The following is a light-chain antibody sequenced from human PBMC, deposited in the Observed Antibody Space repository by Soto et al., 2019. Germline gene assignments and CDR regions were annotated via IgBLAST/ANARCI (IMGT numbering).Light chain of an antibody. CDR1: SSNIGAGYD. V-gene: IGLV1-40*01. CDR3: QSYDSSLSGV. CDR2: GNS. Sequence: QAVVTQPPSVSGAPGQRVTISCTGSSSNIGAGYDVHWYQQLPGTAPKLLIYGNSNRPSGVPDRFSGPKSGTSASLAITGLQAEDEADYYCQSYDSSLSGVFGGGTQLTVL. J-gene: IGLJ2*01.